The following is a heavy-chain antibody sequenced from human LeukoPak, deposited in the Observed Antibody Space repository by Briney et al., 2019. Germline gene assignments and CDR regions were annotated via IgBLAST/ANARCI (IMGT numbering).Heavy chain of an antibody. D-gene: IGHD1-26*01. CDR2: IYYSGST. Sequence: PSETLSLTCTVSGGSISGSSYFWGWIRQPPGKGLEWIGSIYYSGSTYYNPSLKSRVTISVDTSKNQFSLKLSSVTAADTAVYYCASLLGATTSEDWFDPWGQGTLVTVSS. V-gene: IGHV4-39*01. J-gene: IGHJ5*02. CDR3: ASLLGATTSEDWFDP. CDR1: GGSISGSSYF.